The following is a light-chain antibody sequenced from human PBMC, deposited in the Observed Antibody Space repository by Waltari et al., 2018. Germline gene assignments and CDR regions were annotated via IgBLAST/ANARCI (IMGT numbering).Light chain of an antibody. Sequence: SALYHSNNNNYLACYQQKPGQPPKLLIDWASTQKSGVTDRFSGSGSGTDVTLTISSLPDEDGAVYCCQQYHSTPLTFGAGTTVEIK. V-gene: IGKV4-1*01. J-gene: IGKJ4*01. CDR1: SALYHSNNNNY. CDR2: WAS. CDR3: QQYHSTPLT.